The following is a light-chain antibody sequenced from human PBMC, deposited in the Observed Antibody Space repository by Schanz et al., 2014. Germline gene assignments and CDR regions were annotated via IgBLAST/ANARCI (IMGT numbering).Light chain of an antibody. CDR1: QDIRTW. V-gene: IGKV1D-16*01. Sequence: DIQMTQSPSSVSASAGDTVTISCRASQDIRTWLVWYQQKSGKVPKVLIHGASTLQDGVPSRFSGSGSGTDYTLTINGLQPEDVAVYYCHQYYTTPPAVTFGGGTRVEIK. J-gene: IGKJ4*01. CDR3: HQYYTTPPAVT. CDR2: GAS.